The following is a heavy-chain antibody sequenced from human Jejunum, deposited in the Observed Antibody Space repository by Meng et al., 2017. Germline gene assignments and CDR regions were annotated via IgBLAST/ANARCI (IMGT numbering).Heavy chain of an antibody. CDR3: ARDYYGSEDY. CDR2: KLYDETNK. Sequence: VQLVESGGGLVQPGGSLRLSCTVSGFPLSGYTIHWVRQAPGKGLEWVALKLYDETNKYYADSVRGRFTISGDNSRNTLYLQMSSLRAEDTAVYYCARDYYGSEDYWGQGTLVTVSS. CDR1: GFPLSGYT. D-gene: IGHD3-10*01. V-gene: IGHV3-30*04. J-gene: IGHJ4*02.